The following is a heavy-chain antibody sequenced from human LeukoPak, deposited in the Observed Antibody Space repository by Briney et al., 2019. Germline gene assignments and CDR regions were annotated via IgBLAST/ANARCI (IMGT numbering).Heavy chain of an antibody. Sequence: PGGSLRLSCAASRFPFSAYEMNWVRQAPGKGLEWVSYISVSGGTIYYADSVKGRFTISRDNAKQSLYLQMNSLRAEDTAVYYCARGTLYYGSESYDYWGQGTLVIVSS. CDR2: ISVSGGTI. D-gene: IGHD3-10*01. V-gene: IGHV3-48*03. CDR3: ARGTLYYGSESYDY. J-gene: IGHJ4*02. CDR1: RFPFSAYE.